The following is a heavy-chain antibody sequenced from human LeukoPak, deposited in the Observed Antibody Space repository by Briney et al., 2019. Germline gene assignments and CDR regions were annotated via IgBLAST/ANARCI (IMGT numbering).Heavy chain of an antibody. CDR2: IYYSGST. J-gene: IGHJ4*02. CDR1: GGSISSYY. D-gene: IGHD2-8*02. V-gene: IGHV4-59*01. Sequence: SETLSLTRTVSGGSISSYYWSWIRQPPGKGLEWIGYIYYSGSTNYNPSLKSRVTISVDTSKNQFSLKLSSVTAADTAVYYCARQHWSRTLDYWGQGTLVTVSS. CDR3: ARQHWSRTLDY.